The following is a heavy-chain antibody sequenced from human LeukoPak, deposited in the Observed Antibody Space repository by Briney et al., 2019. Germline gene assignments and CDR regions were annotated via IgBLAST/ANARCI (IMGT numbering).Heavy chain of an antibody. CDR3: ARDRSGRNWFDP. D-gene: IGHD3-3*01. CDR2: ISAYNGNT. J-gene: IGHJ5*02. V-gene: IGHV1-18*01. CDR1: GYTFTSYG. Sequence: ASVKVSCKASGYTFTSYGISWVRQAPGQGLEWMGWISAYNGNTNYAQKLQGRVTMTTDTSTSTAYMELRSLRSDVTAVYYCARDRSGRNWFDPWGQGTLVTVSS.